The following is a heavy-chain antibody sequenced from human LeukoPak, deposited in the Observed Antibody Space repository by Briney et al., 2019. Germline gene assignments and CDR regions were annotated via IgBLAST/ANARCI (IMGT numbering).Heavy chain of an antibody. CDR3: ARVAFGGVIDIDY. CDR1: GGSFSGYY. CDR2: INHSGST. V-gene: IGHV4-34*01. Sequence: SETLSLTCAVYGGSFSGYYWSWIRQPPGKGLEWIGEINHSGSTNYNPSLKSRVTISVDTSKNQFSLKLSSVTAADTAVYYCARVAFGGVIDIDYWGQGTLVTVSS. J-gene: IGHJ4*02. D-gene: IGHD3-16*02.